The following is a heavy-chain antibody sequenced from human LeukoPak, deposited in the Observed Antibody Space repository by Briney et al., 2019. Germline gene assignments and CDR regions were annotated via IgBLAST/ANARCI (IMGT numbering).Heavy chain of an antibody. Sequence: SETLSLTCSASGGSIGSITYYWAWIRQPPGKGLEWIGSLHYSGSTDYNPSLKSRVTISVDTSKNQFSLQLNSVTPEDTAVYYCARDGAASYYFDYWGQGTLVTVSS. D-gene: IGHD2-15*01. CDR2: LHYSGST. CDR3: ARDGAASYYFDY. J-gene: IGHJ4*02. CDR1: GGSIGSITYY. V-gene: IGHV4-39*07.